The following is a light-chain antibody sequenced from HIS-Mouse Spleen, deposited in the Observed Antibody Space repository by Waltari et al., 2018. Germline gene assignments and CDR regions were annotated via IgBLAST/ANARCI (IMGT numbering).Light chain of an antibody. Sequence: QSALTQPASVSGSPGQSIAISCTGTSRDVGGYNYVAWYQQHPGKAPKLMIYDVSNRPSGVSNRFSGSKSGNTASLTISGLQAEDEADYHCSSYTSSSTLRVFGGGTKLTVL. CDR2: DVS. J-gene: IGLJ3*02. CDR1: SRDVGGYNY. CDR3: SSYTSSSTLRV. V-gene: IGLV2-14*03.